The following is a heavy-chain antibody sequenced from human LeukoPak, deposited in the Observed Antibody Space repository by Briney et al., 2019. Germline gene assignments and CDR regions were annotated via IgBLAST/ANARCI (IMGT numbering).Heavy chain of an antibody. V-gene: IGHV4-34*01. J-gene: IGHJ5*02. CDR1: GGSFSGYY. CDR3: ARGVVAATFWFDP. Sequence: SETLSLTCAVYGGSFSGYYWSWIRQPPGKGLEWIGEINHSGSTNYNPPLKSRVTISVDTSKNQFSLKLSSVTAADTAVYYCARGVVAATFWFDPWGQGTLAPVSS. CDR2: INHSGST. D-gene: IGHD2-15*01.